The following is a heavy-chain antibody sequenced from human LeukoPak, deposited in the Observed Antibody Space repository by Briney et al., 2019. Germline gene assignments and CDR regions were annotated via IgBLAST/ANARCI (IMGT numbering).Heavy chain of an antibody. V-gene: IGHV4-59*01. CDR3: ARHGYYDSSGYYFFSSHWYFDL. CDR1: GGSISSYY. J-gene: IGHJ2*01. Sequence: SETLSLTCTVSGGSISSYYWSWIRQPPGKGLEWIGYIYYSGSTNYNPSLKSRVTISVDTSKNQFSLKLSSVTAADTAVYYCARHGYYDSSGYYFFSSHWYFDLWGRGTLVTVSS. D-gene: IGHD3-22*01. CDR2: IYYSGST.